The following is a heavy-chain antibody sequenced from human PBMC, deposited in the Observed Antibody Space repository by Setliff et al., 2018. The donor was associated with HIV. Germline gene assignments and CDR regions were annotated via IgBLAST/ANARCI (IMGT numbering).Heavy chain of an antibody. V-gene: IGHV4-61*02. CDR2: IYTNGNT. Sequence: SETLSLTCIVSGDPISGGRHYLSGIRQTAGKGLEWIGRIYTNGNTKYNPSLQSRVTISIDTAKNQFSLNLNSVTATDTAVYSCARGLPPRHGFNHRALDIWGHGTRVTVSS. D-gene: IGHD2-15*01. J-gene: IGHJ3*02. CDR1: GDPISGGRHY. CDR3: ARGLPPRHGFNHRALDI.